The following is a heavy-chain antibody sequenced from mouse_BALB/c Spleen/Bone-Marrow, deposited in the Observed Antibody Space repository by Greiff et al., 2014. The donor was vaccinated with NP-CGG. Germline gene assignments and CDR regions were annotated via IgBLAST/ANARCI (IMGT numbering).Heavy chain of an antibody. J-gene: IGHJ3*01. CDR3: AAYYRYLAWFAY. D-gene: IGHD2-14*01. CDR2: IDPANGNT. V-gene: IGHV14-3*02. CDR1: GFNIKDTY. Sequence: VQLKQSGAELVKPGASVKLSCTASGFNIKDTYMHWVKQRPEQGLEWIGRIDPANGNTKYDPKFQGKATITADTSSNTVYLQLSSLTSEDTAVYYCAAYYRYLAWFAYWGQGTLVTVSA.